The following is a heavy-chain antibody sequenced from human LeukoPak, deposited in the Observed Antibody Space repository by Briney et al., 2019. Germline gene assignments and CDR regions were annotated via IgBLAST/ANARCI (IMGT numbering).Heavy chain of an antibody. CDR1: GFTVGSNS. CDR3: AKDRCSSTSCYAGAFDI. Sequence: GGSLRLSCTVSGFTVGSNSMSWVRQAPGKGLEWVSFIYSGTIHYADSVKGRFTISRDNSKNTLYLQMNSLRAEDTAVYYCAKDRCSSTSCYAGAFDIWGQGTMVTVSS. V-gene: IGHV3-53*01. J-gene: IGHJ3*02. D-gene: IGHD2-2*01. CDR2: IYSGTI.